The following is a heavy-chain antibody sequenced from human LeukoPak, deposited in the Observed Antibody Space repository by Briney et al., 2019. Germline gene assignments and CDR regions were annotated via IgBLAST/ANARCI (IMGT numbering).Heavy chain of an antibody. D-gene: IGHD3-22*01. CDR1: GFTFSNYG. Sequence: GGSLRLSCAASGFTFSNYGMSWVRQAPGKGLEWVSGISGNGDITYYADSVKGRSSISRDNSKNTLYLQMDSLRAEDTAVYHCAKTNGYYDYWGRGTLVTVSS. CDR3: AKTNGYYDY. CDR2: ISGNGDIT. V-gene: IGHV3-23*01. J-gene: IGHJ4*02.